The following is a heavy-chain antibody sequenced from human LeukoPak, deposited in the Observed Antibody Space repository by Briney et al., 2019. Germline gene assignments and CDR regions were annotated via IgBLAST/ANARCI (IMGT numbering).Heavy chain of an antibody. Sequence: GASVKVSCKASGYTFTSYGISWVRQAPGQGLEWMGWISAYNGNTNYAQKLQGRVTMTTDTSTSTAYMELRSLRSDDTAVYYCASIPYYDSGQSFDYWGQGTLVTVSS. CDR1: GYTFTSYG. J-gene: IGHJ4*02. D-gene: IGHD3-22*01. CDR3: ASIPYYDSGQSFDY. CDR2: ISAYNGNT. V-gene: IGHV1-18*01.